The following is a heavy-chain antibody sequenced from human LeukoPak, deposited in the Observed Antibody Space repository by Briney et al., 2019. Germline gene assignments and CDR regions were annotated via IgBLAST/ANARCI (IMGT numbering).Heavy chain of an antibody. CDR3: ARESISGLPAVGFDF. V-gene: IGHV4-38-2*02. J-gene: IGHJ4*02. CDR2: GYHTGST. D-gene: IGHD5-12*01. CDR1: GYSISSGSY. Sequence: PSETLSLTCAVSGYSISSGSYWGWIRQPPGKGLEWIGSGYHTGSTFYNPSLKSRVSISVDTSKNQFSLKLSSVTAADTAVYYCARESISGLPAVGFDFWGQGTLVTVSS.